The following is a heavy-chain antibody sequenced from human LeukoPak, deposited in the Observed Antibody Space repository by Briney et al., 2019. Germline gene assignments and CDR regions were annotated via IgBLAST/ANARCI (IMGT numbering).Heavy chain of an antibody. V-gene: IGHV4-4*07. J-gene: IGHJ4*02. Sequence: SETLSLTCTVSGLSTSSYYWSWIRQPAGQGLEWIGRIHTSGSTNYNPSLKSRVTISVDTSKNQFSLKLSSVTAADTAVYYCARLRGSSGYYPGGSDYWGQGTLVTVSS. CDR1: GLSTSSYY. CDR2: IHTSGST. CDR3: ARLRGSSGYYPGGSDY. D-gene: IGHD3-22*01.